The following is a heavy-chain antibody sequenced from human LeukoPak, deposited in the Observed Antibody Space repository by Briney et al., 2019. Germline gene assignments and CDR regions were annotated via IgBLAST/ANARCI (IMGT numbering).Heavy chain of an antibody. D-gene: IGHD3-22*01. V-gene: IGHV1-2*02. CDR1: GYTFTDYY. CDR2: INPNSGGT. Sequence: ASVKVTCKASGYTFTDYYMHWVRQAPGQGLEWMGWINPNSGGTNYAQKLQGRVTMTRDTSISTAYMELSRLKSDDTAVYYCARVHFYDSSGYSLINPWGQGTLVTLSS. CDR3: ARVHFYDSSGYSLINP. J-gene: IGHJ4*02.